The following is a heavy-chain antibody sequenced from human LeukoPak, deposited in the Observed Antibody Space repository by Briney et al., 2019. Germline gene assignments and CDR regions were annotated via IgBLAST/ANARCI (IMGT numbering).Heavy chain of an antibody. CDR2: ISYDGSNK. J-gene: IGHJ6*03. Sequence: GGSLRLSCAASGFTFSSYGMHWVRQAPGKGLEWVAVISYDGSNKYCADSVKGRFTISRDNSKNTLYLQMNSLRAEDTAVYYCARDYDRYYMDVWGKGTTVTVSS. CDR1: GFTFSSYG. CDR3: ARDYDRYYMDV. V-gene: IGHV3-30*03. D-gene: IGHD3-3*01.